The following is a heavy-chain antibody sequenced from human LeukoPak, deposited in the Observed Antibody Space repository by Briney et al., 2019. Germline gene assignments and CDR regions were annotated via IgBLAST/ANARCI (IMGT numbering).Heavy chain of an antibody. J-gene: IGHJ4*02. CDR1: GYSISSSYS. CDR2: IYHSRGT. Sequence: KPSETLSLTCTVSGYSISSSYSWGWVRQPPGKGLEWIGSIYHSRGTYYNPSLKSPVTISPDTSNNQYSLKLSSVTAADTAVYYCARGMAGYPPLLDYWGLGTLVTVSS. CDR3: ARGMAGYPPLLDY. D-gene: IGHD2-15*01. V-gene: IGHV4-38-2*02.